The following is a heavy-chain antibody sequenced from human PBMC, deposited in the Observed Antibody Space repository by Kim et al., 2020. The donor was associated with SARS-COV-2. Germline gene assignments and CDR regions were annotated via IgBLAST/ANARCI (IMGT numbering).Heavy chain of an antibody. D-gene: IGHD3-16*01. Sequence: GGSLRLSCVASGFTFSNYAMSWVRQTPAKGLEWVAATVGAATDTYHADSVKGRFTIFRDESKNTLFLQMNSLRVEDTAVYYCAKASRSSCSNTICYDLDQWGQGTLVTVSS. V-gene: IGHV3-23*01. CDR1: GFTFSNYA. CDR2: TVGAATDT. CDR3: AKASRSSCSNTICYDLDQ. J-gene: IGHJ4*02.